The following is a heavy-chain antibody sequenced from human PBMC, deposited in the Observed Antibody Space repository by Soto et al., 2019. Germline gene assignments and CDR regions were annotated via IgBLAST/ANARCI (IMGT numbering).Heavy chain of an antibody. D-gene: IGHD1-26*01. CDR3: AREGGIVGATAADY. Sequence: QVQLQESGPGLVKPSQTLSLTCTVSGGSISSGGYYWSWIRQHPGKALEWSGYIYYSGSTYYNPSLKRRVTISVATSKNQFSLKLSSVTAADTAVYYCAREGGIVGATAADYWGQGTLVTVSS. V-gene: IGHV4-31*03. CDR1: GGSISSGGYY. J-gene: IGHJ4*02. CDR2: IYYSGST.